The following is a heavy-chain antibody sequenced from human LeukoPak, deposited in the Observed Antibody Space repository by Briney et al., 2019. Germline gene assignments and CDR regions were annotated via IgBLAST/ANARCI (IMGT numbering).Heavy chain of an antibody. CDR2: ISSSGSTI. J-gene: IGHJ4*02. Sequence: GGSLRLSCAASGFIFSSYEMNWVRQAPGKGLEWVSYISSSGSTIYYADSVKGRFTISRDNAKNSLYLQMNSLRAEDTAVYYCARDSGYDFSFSDYWGQGTLVTVSS. CDR1: GFIFSSYE. V-gene: IGHV3-48*03. CDR3: ARDSGYDFSFSDY. D-gene: IGHD5-12*01.